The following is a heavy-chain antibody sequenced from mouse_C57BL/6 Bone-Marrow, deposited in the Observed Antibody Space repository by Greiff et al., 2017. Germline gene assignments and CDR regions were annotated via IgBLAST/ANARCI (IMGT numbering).Heavy chain of an antibody. CDR2: IDPETGGT. CDR3: TRTFPTAPDY. Sequence: VQLKESGAELVRPGASVTLSCKASGYTFTDYEMHWVKQTPVHGLEWIGAIDPETGGTAYNQKFKGKAILTADKSSSTAYMELRSLTSEDSAVYYCTRTFPTAPDYWGQGTTLTVSS. CDR1: GYTFTDYE. J-gene: IGHJ2*01. V-gene: IGHV1-15*01.